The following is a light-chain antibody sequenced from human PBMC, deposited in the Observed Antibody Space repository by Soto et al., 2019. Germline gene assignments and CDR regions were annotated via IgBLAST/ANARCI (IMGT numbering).Light chain of an antibody. CDR2: AAS. CDR3: QQIDSSPPT. J-gene: IGKJ1*01. Sequence: DIQLTHSPSSLSASVEDMVITTFRSSQSISNHLNWYQQKPGKAPKLLIFAASSLQSGVPSRFSGSRSGPDFTLTISSLQPDDFATDYCQQIDSSPPTLGHGTKV. V-gene: IGKV1-39*01. CDR1: QSISNH.